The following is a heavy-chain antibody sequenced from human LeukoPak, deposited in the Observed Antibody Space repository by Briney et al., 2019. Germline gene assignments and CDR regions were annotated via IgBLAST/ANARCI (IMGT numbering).Heavy chain of an antibody. J-gene: IGHJ3*02. Sequence: PSETLSLTCSVSGGSISSYYWNWIRQPPGKGLEWIGYIYYSGTTKYNPSLKSRVTISADTPKNQFSLKLNSVTAADTAVYYCARSHRELLGDDAFDIWGQGTMVTVSS. D-gene: IGHD1-7*01. V-gene: IGHV4-59*01. CDR1: GGSISSYY. CDR3: ARSHRELLGDDAFDI. CDR2: IYYSGTT.